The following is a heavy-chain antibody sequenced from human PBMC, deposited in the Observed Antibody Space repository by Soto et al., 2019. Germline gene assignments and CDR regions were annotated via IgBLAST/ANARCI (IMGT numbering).Heavy chain of an antibody. CDR2: IIPIFGTA. Sequence: VASLKVSCKASGGTFSSYAISWVRQAPGQGLGWMGGIIPIFGTANYAQKFQGRVTITADESTSTAYMELSSLRSEDTAVYYCAAKYSGSSSSSGGAVLRAGIYYYYYGMDVWGQGTTVTVSS. V-gene: IGHV1-69*13. CDR3: AAKYSGSSSSSGGAVLRAGIYYYYYGMDV. D-gene: IGHD1-26*01. CDR1: GGTFSSYA. J-gene: IGHJ6*02.